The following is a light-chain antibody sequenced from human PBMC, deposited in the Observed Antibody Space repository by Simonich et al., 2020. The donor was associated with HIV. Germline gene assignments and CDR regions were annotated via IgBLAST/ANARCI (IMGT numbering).Light chain of an antibody. Sequence: EIVMTQSPATLSVSPGDRATLPCRASQSVSSSLAWYQQKPGQAPRLLIYGASTRAIGIPARFSGSGSGTEFTLTINSMQSEDFAVYYCQHYYNWPPITFGQGTRLDIK. CDR3: QHYYNWPPIT. J-gene: IGKJ5*01. CDR1: QSVSSS. V-gene: IGKV3-15*01. CDR2: GAS.